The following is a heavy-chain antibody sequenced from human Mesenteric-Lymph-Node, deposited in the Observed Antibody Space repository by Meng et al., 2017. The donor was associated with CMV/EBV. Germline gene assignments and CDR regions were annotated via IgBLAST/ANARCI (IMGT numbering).Heavy chain of an antibody. D-gene: IGHD3-3*01. CDR1: GFTFSSYS. CDR3: AKEYDFWSGYLAQYGMDV. Sequence: GESLKISCAASGFTFSSYSMNWVRQAPGKGLEWVSAIGGRGDSTYYTDSVKGRFTISRDNSKNTLSLQMNSLRAEDTAVYFCAKEYDFWSGYLAQYGMDVWGQGTTVTVSS. J-gene: IGHJ6*02. V-gene: IGHV3-23*01. CDR2: IGGRGDST.